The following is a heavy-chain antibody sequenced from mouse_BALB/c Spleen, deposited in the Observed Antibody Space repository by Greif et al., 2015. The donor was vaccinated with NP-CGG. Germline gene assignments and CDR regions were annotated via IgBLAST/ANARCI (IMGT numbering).Heavy chain of an antibody. V-gene: IGHV2-6-7*01. D-gene: IGHD1-1*01. CDR3: ARGDYGSSLYYAMDY. Sequence: VQRVESGPGLVAPSQSLSITRTVSGFSLTGYGVNWVRQPPGKGLEWLGMIWGDGSTDYNSALKSRLSISKDNSKSQVFLKMNSLQTDDTARYYCARGDYGSSLYYAMDYWGQGTSVTVSS. CDR2: IWGDGST. CDR1: GFSLTGYG. J-gene: IGHJ4*01.